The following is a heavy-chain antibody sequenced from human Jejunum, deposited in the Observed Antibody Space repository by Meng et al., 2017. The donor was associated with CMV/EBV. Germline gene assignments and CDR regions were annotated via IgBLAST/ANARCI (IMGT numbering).Heavy chain of an antibody. CDR3: ARDRTSVVSPAALLF. D-gene: IGHD2-2*01. CDR1: FPFTSYW. Sequence: FPFTSYWLSWVRQAPGKGLEWVAVISYDGGNTYYADSVKDRFTISRDNSNNTLFLQMNNLRPEDTAVYYCARDRTSVVSPAALLFWGQGTLVTVSS. J-gene: IGHJ4*02. CDR2: ISYDGGNT. V-gene: IGHV3-30*19.